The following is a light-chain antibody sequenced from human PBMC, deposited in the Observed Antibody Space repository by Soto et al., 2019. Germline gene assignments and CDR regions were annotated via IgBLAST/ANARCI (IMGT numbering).Light chain of an antibody. J-gene: IGLJ3*02. CDR1: SSNIGAGYD. CDR3: QSYDSSLKNSV. Sequence: QSVLTQSPPVSGAPGQRVTISCTGSSSNIGAGYDVHWYQQFPGTAPKLLIYANTNRPSGVPDRFPGSKSGTSASLAITGLQPEDEADYYCQSYDSSLKNSVFGGGTKVTVL. V-gene: IGLV1-40*01. CDR2: ANT.